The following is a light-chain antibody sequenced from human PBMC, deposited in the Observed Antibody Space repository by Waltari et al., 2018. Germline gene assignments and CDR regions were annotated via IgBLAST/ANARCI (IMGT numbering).Light chain of an antibody. J-gene: IGLJ2*01. CDR1: SSDIGAYNY. Sequence: QSSLTQPASVSGPPGQSITISCTGTSSDIGAYNYVSWYQQHPGKAPILIIFAVSDRHSGGSSPFSGSKAGNTASLTISGLLAADEGTSYCSSYITSVTLEVFGGGNSLTVL. CDR3: SSYITSVTLEV. V-gene: IGLV2-14*03. CDR2: AVS.